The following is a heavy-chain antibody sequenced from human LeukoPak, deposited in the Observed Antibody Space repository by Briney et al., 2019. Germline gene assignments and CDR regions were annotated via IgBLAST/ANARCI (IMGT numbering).Heavy chain of an antibody. CDR3: ATVVTARSEYFQH. V-gene: IGHV1-69*02. D-gene: IGHD2-21*02. CDR2: IIPILGIA. CDR1: GGTFSSYT. J-gene: IGHJ1*01. Sequence: SVKVSCKASGGTFSSYTISWVRQAPGQGLEWMGRIIPILGIANYAQKFQGRVTITADKSTSTAYMELSSLRSEDTAVYYCATVVTARSEYFQHWGQGTLVTVSS.